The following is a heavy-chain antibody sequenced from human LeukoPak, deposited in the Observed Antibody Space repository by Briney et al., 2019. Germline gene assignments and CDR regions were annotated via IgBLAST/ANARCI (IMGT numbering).Heavy chain of an antibody. CDR2: ISGSGGST. Sequence: GGSLRLSCAASGFTFSSYGMHWVRQAPGKGLEWVSAISGSGGSTYYADSVKGRFTISRDNSKNTLYLQMNSLRAEDTAVYYCARDLSQYYDSSGYYFLWGQGTLVTVSS. CDR3: ARDLSQYYDSSGYYFL. V-gene: IGHV3-23*01. D-gene: IGHD3-22*01. CDR1: GFTFSSYG. J-gene: IGHJ4*02.